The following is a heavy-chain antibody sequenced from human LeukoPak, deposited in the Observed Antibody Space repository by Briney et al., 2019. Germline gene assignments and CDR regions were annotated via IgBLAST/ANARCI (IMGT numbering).Heavy chain of an antibody. CDR2: ISNNGGYT. Sequence: GGSLRLSCAASGFTFSSSAMSWVRQAPGKGLEWVSAISNNGGYTYYADSVQGRFTISRDNSKSTLCLQMNSLRAEDTAVYYCARDRYCSSTSCYSTPLDYWGQGTLVTVSS. CDR1: GFTFSSSA. J-gene: IGHJ4*02. D-gene: IGHD2-2*02. V-gene: IGHV3-23*01. CDR3: ARDRYCSSTSCYSTPLDY.